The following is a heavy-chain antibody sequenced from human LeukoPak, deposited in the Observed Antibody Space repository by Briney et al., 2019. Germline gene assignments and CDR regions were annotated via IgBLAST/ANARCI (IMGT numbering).Heavy chain of an antibody. CDR1: GYSFTSYW. J-gene: IGHJ3*02. CDR2: IYPGDSDT. V-gene: IGHV5-51*01. D-gene: IGHD1-26*01. Sequence: GESLKISCKGSGYSFTSYWIGWVRQLPGKGLEWMGIIYPGDSDTRYSPSFQGQVTISADKSISTAYLQWSSLKPSDTAMYYCARQGWELLKGGAFDMWGQGTMVTVSS. CDR3: ARQGWELLKGGAFDM.